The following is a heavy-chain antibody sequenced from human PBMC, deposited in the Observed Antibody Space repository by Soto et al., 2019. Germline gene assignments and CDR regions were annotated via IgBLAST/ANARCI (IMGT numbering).Heavy chain of an antibody. CDR3: AKEVFFGASYYYGRDV. CDR2: IKGSGGET. Sequence: GGSLRLSCAASGFTFSSDGMSWVRQAPGKGLEWVATIKGSGGETFYADSVKGRFTISRDNSDNTLYLQMNSLRAEDTAIYYCAKEVFFGASYYYGRDVGGKGTTVTVSS. D-gene: IGHD2-8*01. V-gene: IGHV3-23*01. J-gene: IGHJ6*04. CDR1: GFTFSSDG.